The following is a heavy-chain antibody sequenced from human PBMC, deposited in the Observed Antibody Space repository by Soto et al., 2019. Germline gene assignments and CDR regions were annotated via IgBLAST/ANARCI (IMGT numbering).Heavy chain of an antibody. CDR1: GYTFTSYY. J-gene: IGHJ5*02. D-gene: IGHD5-12*01. CDR2: INTSGGST. V-gene: IGHV1-46*03. CDR3: ARDALGVATIAWFDP. Sequence: QVQLVQSGAEVKKPGASVKVSCKASGYTFTSYYMHWVRQAPGQGLEWMGIINTSGGSTSYAQKFQGRVTMTRDTSTSTVYMELSSLRSEDTAVYYCARDALGVATIAWFDPWGQGTLVTVSS.